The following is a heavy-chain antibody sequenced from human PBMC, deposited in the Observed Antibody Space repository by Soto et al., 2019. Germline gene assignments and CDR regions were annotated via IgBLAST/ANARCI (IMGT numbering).Heavy chain of an antibody. Sequence: ASVKVSCKASGYKSTSYYMHWVRQAPGQGLEWMGIINPASGTTYYAQKFQGRITMTRDTSTSTVYVELSSLRSDDTAVYYCARDRVEFDYWGQGTLVTVYS. V-gene: IGHV1-46*01. CDR2: INPASGTT. CDR3: ARDRVEFDY. CDR1: GYKSTSYY. J-gene: IGHJ4*02. D-gene: IGHD2-15*01.